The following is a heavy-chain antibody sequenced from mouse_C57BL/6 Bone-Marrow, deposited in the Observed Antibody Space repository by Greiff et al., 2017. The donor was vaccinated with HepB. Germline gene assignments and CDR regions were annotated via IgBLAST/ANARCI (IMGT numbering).Heavy chain of an antibody. CDR3: VLYSNYWYFDV. Sequence: VKLVESGPGLVQPSQSLSITCTVSGFSLTSYGVHWVRQSPGKGLEWLGVIWSGGSTDYNAAFISRLSISKDNSKSQVFFKMNSLQADDTAIYYCVLYSNYWYFDVWGTGTTVTVSS. D-gene: IGHD2-5*01. J-gene: IGHJ1*03. V-gene: IGHV2-2*01. CDR2: IWSGGST. CDR1: GFSLTSYG.